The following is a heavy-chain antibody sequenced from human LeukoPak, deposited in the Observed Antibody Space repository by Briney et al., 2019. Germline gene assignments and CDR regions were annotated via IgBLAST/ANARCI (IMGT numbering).Heavy chain of an antibody. CDR3: ARDRAAAVSFDY. Sequence: GSLRLSCAASGFTLSSYNMNWVRQAPGKGLEWVSSIDSTSFYIYYADSVKGRFTISRDNAKNSLYLQMNSLRAEDTAVYYCARDRAAAVSFDYWGQGTLVTVSS. CDR1: GFTLSSYN. D-gene: IGHD6-13*01. V-gene: IGHV3-21*01. J-gene: IGHJ4*02. CDR2: IDSTSFYI.